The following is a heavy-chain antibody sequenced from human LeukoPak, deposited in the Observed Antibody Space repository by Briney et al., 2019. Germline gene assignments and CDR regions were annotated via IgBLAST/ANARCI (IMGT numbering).Heavy chain of an antibody. CDR2: IYYSGST. CDR1: GGSISSSSYY. Sequence: SETLSLTCTVSGGSISSSSYYWGWIRQPPGKGLEWIGSIYYSGSTYYNPSLKSRVTISVDTSKNQFSLKLSSVTAADTAVYYCARLGSGSYHFDYWGQGTLVTVSS. J-gene: IGHJ4*02. V-gene: IGHV4-39*01. CDR3: ARLGSGSYHFDY. D-gene: IGHD1-26*01.